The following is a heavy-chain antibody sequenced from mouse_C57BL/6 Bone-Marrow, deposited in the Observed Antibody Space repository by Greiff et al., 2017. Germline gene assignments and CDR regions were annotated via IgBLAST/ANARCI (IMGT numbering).Heavy chain of an antibody. V-gene: IGHV3-1*01. D-gene: IGHD1-1*01. CDR1: GYSITTGYD. CDR3: AREYYGSSHWYFDV. CDR2: ISYSGST. Sequence: EVKVEESGPGMVKPSQSLSLTCTVTGYSITTGYDWHWIRHFPGNKLEWMGYISYSGSTNSNPSLKTRISITHDTSKNHFFLKLNSVTTKDTATYYCAREYYGSSHWYFDVWGTGTTVTVSS. J-gene: IGHJ1*03.